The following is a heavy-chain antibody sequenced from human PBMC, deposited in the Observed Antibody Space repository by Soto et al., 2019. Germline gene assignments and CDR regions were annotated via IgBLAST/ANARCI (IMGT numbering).Heavy chain of an antibody. J-gene: IGHJ6*02. CDR3: ARDWGYCSGGTCYYGMDV. CDR2: ISSSSSTI. CDR1: GCTFRSNR. Sequence: EAQLVESGGGLVQPGGSLRLSCAAYGCTFRSNRMNWVRQAPGKGPAWVSYISSSSSTIYYADSVKGRFTTSRDNATNSLDLQMNSLRDEDTAVYYCARDWGYCSGGTCYYGMDVWGQGTTVTASS. D-gene: IGHD2-15*01. V-gene: IGHV3-48*02.